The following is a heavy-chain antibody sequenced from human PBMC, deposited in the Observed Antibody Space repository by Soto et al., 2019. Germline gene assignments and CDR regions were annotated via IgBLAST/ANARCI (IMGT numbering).Heavy chain of an antibody. CDR3: AAWGGYCSGGSCSRDAFHI. Sequence: ASVKVSWKASGGTFSSYAISWVRQAPGQGLEWMGGIIPIFGTANYAQKFQGRVTITADESTSTAYMELSSLRSEDTAVYYCAAWGGYCSGGSCSRDAFHIWGQGTMVPV. D-gene: IGHD2-15*01. CDR2: IIPIFGTA. V-gene: IGHV1-69*13. CDR1: GGTFSSYA. J-gene: IGHJ3*02.